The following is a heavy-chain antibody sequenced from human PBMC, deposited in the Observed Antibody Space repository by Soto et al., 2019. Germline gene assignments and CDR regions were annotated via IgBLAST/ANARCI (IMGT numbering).Heavy chain of an antibody. CDR1: GFTFSSYW. CDR2: INSDGSST. Sequence: GGSLRLSCAASGFTFSSYWMHWVRQAPGKGLVWVSRINSDGSSTSYADSVKGRFTISRDNAKNTLYLQMNSLRAEDTAVYYCARAGDFWSGYYTSYYYGMDVWGQGTTVTVSS. J-gene: IGHJ6*02. CDR3: ARAGDFWSGYYTSYYYGMDV. V-gene: IGHV3-74*01. D-gene: IGHD3-3*01.